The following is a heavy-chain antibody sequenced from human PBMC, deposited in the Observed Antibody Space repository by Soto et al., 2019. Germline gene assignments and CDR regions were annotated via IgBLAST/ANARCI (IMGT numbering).Heavy chain of an antibody. V-gene: IGHV1-2*04. Sequence: ASVTVSCKASGYTFTGYYMHWVRQAPGQGLEWMGWINPNSGGTNYAQKFQGWVTMTRDTSISTAYMELSRLRSDDTAVYYCAREIPTGEPWLVDSEDRAFDYWGQGTLVTVSS. CDR1: GYTFTGYY. CDR2: INPNSGGT. D-gene: IGHD6-19*01. CDR3: AREIPTGEPWLVDSEDRAFDY. J-gene: IGHJ4*02.